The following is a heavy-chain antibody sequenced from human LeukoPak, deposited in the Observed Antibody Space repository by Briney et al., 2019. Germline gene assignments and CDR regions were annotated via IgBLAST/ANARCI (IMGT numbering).Heavy chain of an antibody. CDR1: GGSFSGYY. Sequence: SETLSLTCAVYGGSFSGYYWNWIRQPPGEGLEWIGEINHSGSTNYNPSLKSRVTISVDTSKNQFSLKLSSVTAADTAVYYCARGTTHTYYYGSGSYYNAWGQGTLVTVSS. V-gene: IGHV4-34*01. CDR2: INHSGST. J-gene: IGHJ5*02. D-gene: IGHD3-10*01. CDR3: ARGTTHTYYYGSGSYYNA.